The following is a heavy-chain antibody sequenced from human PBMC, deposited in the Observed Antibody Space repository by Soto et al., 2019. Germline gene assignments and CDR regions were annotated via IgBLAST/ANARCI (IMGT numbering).Heavy chain of an antibody. V-gene: IGHV3-30*18. CDR3: AKTRLANYYDSSGYYSYFDS. D-gene: IGHD3-22*01. J-gene: IGHJ4*02. CDR2: ISFDGSNK. Sequence: QVQLVESGGGVVQPGRSLRLSCVGSGFTFSSYGMHWVRQAPGKGLEWVAVISFDGSNKYYADSVKGRFTISRDISKNTLYLQMNSLRGEDTAVYYCAKTRLANYYDSSGYYSYFDSWGQGTLVTVSS. CDR1: GFTFSSYG.